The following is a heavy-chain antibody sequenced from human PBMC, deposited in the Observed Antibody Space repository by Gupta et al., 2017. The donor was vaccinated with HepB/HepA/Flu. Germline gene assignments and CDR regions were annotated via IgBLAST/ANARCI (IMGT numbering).Heavy chain of an antibody. CDR2: VYYSGNT. CDR1: GGSITSYY. Sequence: QVQLQESGPGLVKPSETLSLTCTVSGGSITSYYWSWIRQSPGKGLEWIGSVYYSGNTNYNPSLKSRLTISVDTSKNQFSLKMSSVTAADTAVYYCARAFTGTHFDYWGQGNLVTVSS. V-gene: IGHV4-59*01. D-gene: IGHD3-9*01. J-gene: IGHJ4*02. CDR3: ARAFTGTHFDY.